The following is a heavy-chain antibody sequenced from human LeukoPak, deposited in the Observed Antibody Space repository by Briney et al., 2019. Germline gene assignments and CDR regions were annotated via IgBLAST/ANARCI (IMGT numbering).Heavy chain of an antibody. D-gene: IGHD6-19*01. CDR3: ARDHSSGWWYFDL. J-gene: IGHJ2*01. V-gene: IGHV4-59*01. Sequence: PSETLSLTCTVSGGSISSYYWSWIRQPPGKGLEWIGYIYYSTSTNCNPSLRSRVTISVDTSKNQFSLKLSSVTAADTAVYYCARDHSSGWWYFDLWGRGTLVTVSS. CDR1: GGSISSYY. CDR2: IYYSTST.